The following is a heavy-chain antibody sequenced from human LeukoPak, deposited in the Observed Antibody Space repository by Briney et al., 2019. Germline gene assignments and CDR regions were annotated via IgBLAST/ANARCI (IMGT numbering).Heavy chain of an antibody. CDR1: GFTFSSYW. J-gene: IGHJ4*02. D-gene: IGHD1-26*01. CDR3: ARDEVGATTEFDY. V-gene: IGHV3-7*01. Sequence: GGSLRLSCAASGFTFSSYWMSWVRQAPGKGLEWVANIKQDGSEKYYVDSVKGRFTISRDNAKNSLYLQMNSLRAEDTAVYYCARDEVGATTEFDYWGQGTLVTVSS. CDR2: IKQDGSEK.